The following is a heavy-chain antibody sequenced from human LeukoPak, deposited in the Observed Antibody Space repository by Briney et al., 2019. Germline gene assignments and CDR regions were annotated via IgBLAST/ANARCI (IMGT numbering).Heavy chain of an antibody. Sequence: GGSLRLSCAASGFTFSSYGMHWVRQAPGKGLEWVSAISGSGGSTYYADSVKGRFTISRDNAKNSLYLQMNSLRAEGTAVYYCARYYDFWSGQYGMDVWGQGITVTVSS. CDR3: ARYYDFWSGQYGMDV. D-gene: IGHD3-3*01. J-gene: IGHJ6*02. V-gene: IGHV3-21*01. CDR1: GFTFSSYG. CDR2: ISGSGGST.